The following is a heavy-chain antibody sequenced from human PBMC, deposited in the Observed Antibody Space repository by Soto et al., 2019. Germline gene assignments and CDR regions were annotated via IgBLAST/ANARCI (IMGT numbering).Heavy chain of an antibody. CDR1: GGTFSSYA. CDR2: IIPIFGTA. D-gene: IGHD2-2*01. J-gene: IGHJ6*02. Sequence: ASVKVSCKASGGTFSSYAISWVRQAPGQGLEWMGGIIPIFGTANYAQKFQGRVTITADESTSTAYMELSSLRSEDTAVYYCARGPGVVVPAAPYGMDVWGQGTTVTVSS. V-gene: IGHV1-69*13. CDR3: ARGPGVVVPAAPYGMDV.